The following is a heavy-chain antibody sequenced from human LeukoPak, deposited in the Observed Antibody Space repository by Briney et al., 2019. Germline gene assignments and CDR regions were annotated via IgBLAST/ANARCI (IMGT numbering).Heavy chain of an antibody. CDR2: ISGSGGRT. V-gene: IGHV3-23*01. CDR3: AKGGVTIFGVDHYYYMDV. D-gene: IGHD3-3*01. CDR1: GFTFSCYA. Sequence: QAGGSLRLSCAASGFTFSCYAMSWVRQAPGKGLEWVSGISGSGGRTYYADSVKGRFTISRDNSKNTVYLQMNSLRAEDTAVYYCAKGGVTIFGVDHYYYMDVWGKGTTVTVSS. J-gene: IGHJ6*03.